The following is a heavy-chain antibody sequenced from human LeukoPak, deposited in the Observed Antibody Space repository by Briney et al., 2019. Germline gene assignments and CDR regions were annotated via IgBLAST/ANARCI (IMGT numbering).Heavy chain of an antibody. D-gene: IGHD2-2*01. CDR3: ATDMTQDSTPLDY. J-gene: IGHJ4*02. V-gene: IGHV1-24*01. CDR1: GYTLTELS. CDR2: FNPEDGET. Sequence: ASVKVSCKVSGYTLTELSMHWVRQAPGKGLEWMGGFNPEDGETIYAQKFQGRVTMTEDTSTDTAYMELSSLRSEDTAVYYCATDMTQDSTPLDYWGQGTLVTVSS.